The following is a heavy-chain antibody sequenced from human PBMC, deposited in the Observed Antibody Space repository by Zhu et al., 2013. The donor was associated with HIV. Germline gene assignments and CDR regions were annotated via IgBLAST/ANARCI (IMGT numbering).Heavy chain of an antibody. V-gene: IGHV1-8*01. CDR3: AKVAGAYIVGKFYFQS. Sequence: QVQLVQSGAEVKKPGASVKVSCKVSGYTFTSFDIYWVRQATGQGLEWMGWMNPNSANTGYAQKFQGRVTMTRDTSISTAYMELSSLTSDDTAVYYCAKVAGAYIVGKFYFQSWGQGTLVTVSS. D-gene: IGHD1-26*01. CDR2: MNPNSANT. CDR1: GYTFTSFD. J-gene: IGHJ4*02.